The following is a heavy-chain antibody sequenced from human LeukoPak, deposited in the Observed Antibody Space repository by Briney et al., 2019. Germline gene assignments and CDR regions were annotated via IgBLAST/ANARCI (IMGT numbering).Heavy chain of an antibody. J-gene: IGHJ4*02. CDR1: GYTFTSYG. V-gene: IGHV1-69*13. Sequence: SVKVSCKASGYTFTSYGISWVRQAPGQGLEWMGGIIPIFGTANYAQKSQGRVTITADESTSTAYMGLSSLRSEDTAVYYCARPAVYSSGWYAYWGQGTLVTVSS. CDR2: IIPIFGTA. D-gene: IGHD6-19*01. CDR3: ARPAVYSSGWYAY.